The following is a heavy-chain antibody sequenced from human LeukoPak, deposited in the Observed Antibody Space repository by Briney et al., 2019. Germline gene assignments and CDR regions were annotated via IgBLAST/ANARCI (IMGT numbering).Heavy chain of an antibody. Sequence: GESLKISCKASGYSSTNYWIGWVRQMPGKGLKWMGIIYPGDSDARYSPSFQGQVTISADKSISTAYLQWSSLKASDTAMYYCARRRDLYSGSYYPFDYWGQGTLGTVSS. V-gene: IGHV5-51*01. J-gene: IGHJ4*02. CDR2: IYPGDSDA. CDR3: ARRRDLYSGSYYPFDY. D-gene: IGHD1-26*01. CDR1: GYSSTNYW.